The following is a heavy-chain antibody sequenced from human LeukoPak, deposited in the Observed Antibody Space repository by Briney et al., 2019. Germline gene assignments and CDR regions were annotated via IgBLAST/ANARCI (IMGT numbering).Heavy chain of an antibody. V-gene: IGHV4-4*07. Sequence: PSETLSLTCTVAGGSISSYYWSWIRQPAGKGLEWIGRIYTIVSTTYNPSRKSRVTMSVDTSNNQFSLKLSSVTAADTAVYYGARGPTYYYGSGSYFWFDPWGQGTLVTVSS. J-gene: IGHJ5*02. D-gene: IGHD3-10*01. CDR3: ARGPTYYYGSGSYFWFDP. CDR1: GGSISSYY. CDR2: IYTIVST.